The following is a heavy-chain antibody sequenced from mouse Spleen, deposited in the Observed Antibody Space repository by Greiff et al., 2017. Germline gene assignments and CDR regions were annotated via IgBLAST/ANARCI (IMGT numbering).Heavy chain of an antibody. D-gene: IGHD1-2*01. V-gene: IGHV5-17*01. Sequence: LVESGGGLVKPGGSLKLSCAASGFTFSDYGMHWVRQAPEKGLEWVAYISSGSSTIYYADTVKGRFTISRDNAKNTLFLQMTSLRSEDTAMYYCARRITTATFAYWGQGTLVTVSA. CDR3: ARRITTATFAY. CDR2: ISSGSSTI. CDR1: GFTFSDYG. J-gene: IGHJ3*01.